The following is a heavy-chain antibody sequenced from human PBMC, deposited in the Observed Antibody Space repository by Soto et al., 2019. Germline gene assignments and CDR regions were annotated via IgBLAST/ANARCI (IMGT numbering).Heavy chain of an antibody. CDR1: GFTFSSYA. J-gene: IGHJ6*02. CDR2: ISYDGSNK. CDR3: ARGLYSYGQYYYYYYGMDV. V-gene: IGHV3-30-3*01. D-gene: IGHD5-18*01. Sequence: PGGSLRLSCAASGFTFSSYAMHWVRQAPGKGLERVAVISYDGSNKYYADSVKGRFTISRDNSKNTLYLQMNSLRAEDTAVYYCARGLYSYGQYYYYYYGMDVWGQGTTVTVSS.